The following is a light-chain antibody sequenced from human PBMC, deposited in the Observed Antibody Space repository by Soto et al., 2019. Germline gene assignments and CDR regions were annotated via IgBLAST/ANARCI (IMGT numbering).Light chain of an antibody. CDR2: QAS. V-gene: IGKV1D-13*01. Sequence: AIQLTQSPSSLSASVGDRVAIICRASQGIRSYLAWYQQKPGKAPNLLIYQASTLETGVPSRFSGSGSGTEFTLTISGLQPDDFASYYCQQYDNYPLTFGGGTKVDIK. J-gene: IGKJ4*01. CDR1: QGIRSY. CDR3: QQYDNYPLT.